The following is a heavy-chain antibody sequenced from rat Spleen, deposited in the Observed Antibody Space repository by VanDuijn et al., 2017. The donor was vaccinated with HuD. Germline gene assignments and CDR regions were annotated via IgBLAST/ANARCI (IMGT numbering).Heavy chain of an antibody. D-gene: IGHD1-10*01. Sequence: EVQLVESGGGLVQPGRSLKLSCAASGFTFSDYYMAWVRQAPTKGLEWVATTNYDGSSTYYRDSVKGRFTISRDNAKNTLFLQMDSLRSEDTATYYCTTENYWFAYWGQGTLVTVSS. CDR2: TNYDGSST. CDR3: TTENYWFAY. J-gene: IGHJ3*01. CDR1: GFTFSDYY. V-gene: IGHV5-20*01.